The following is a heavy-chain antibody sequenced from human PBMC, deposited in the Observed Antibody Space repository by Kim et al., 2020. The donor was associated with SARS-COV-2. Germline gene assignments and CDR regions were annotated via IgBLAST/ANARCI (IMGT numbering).Heavy chain of an antibody. CDR1: GYTFTGYY. D-gene: IGHD2-2*01. CDR2: INPNSGGT. CDR3: ARAPPLVDIVVVPAARGWFDP. V-gene: IGHV1-2*02. J-gene: IGHJ5*02. Sequence: ASVKVSCKASGYTFTGYYMHWVRQAPGQGLEWMGWINPNSGGTNYAQKFQGRVTMTRDTSISTAYMELSRLRSDDTAVYYCARAPPLVDIVVVPAARGWFDPWGQGTLVTVSS.